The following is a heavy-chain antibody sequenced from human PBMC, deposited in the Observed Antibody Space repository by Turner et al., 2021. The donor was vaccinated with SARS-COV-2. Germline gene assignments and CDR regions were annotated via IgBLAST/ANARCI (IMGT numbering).Heavy chain of an antibody. J-gene: IGHJ6*02. V-gene: IGHV4-39*01. CDR3: ARLMDTAMAYYGMDV. CDR1: GGSISSSTYY. Sequence: QLQLQESGPGLVKPSETLSLTCTVSGGSISSSTYYWGWIRQPPGKGLEWIGNIYYSGSTYYNPSLKSRVTISVDTSKNQFSLKLSSVTAADTAVYYCARLMDTAMAYYGMDVWGQGTTVTVSS. CDR2: IYYSGST. D-gene: IGHD5-18*01.